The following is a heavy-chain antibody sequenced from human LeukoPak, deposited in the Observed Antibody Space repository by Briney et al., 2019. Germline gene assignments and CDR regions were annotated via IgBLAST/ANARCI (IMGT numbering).Heavy chain of an antibody. CDR1: GDSIKNGAYT. D-gene: IGHD5/OR15-5a*01. V-gene: IGHV4-30-2*01. Sequence: SETLSLTCAVSGDSIKNGAYTWSWVRQPPGKGLEWIGDIYHSGSTNYNPFLKSRVTLSVDMSKNQFSLNLSSVTAADTAVYWCARQRTVSTTRGFDIWGQGTMVTVSS. CDR2: IYHSGST. J-gene: IGHJ3*02. CDR3: ARQRTVSTTRGFDI.